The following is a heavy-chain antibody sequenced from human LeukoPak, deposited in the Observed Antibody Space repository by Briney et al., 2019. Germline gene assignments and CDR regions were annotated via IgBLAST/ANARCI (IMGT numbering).Heavy chain of an antibody. V-gene: IGHV1-69*06. CDR1: GGTFNSYA. J-gene: IGHJ6*03. CDR2: IIPMSDTA. Sequence: ASVKVSCKASGGTFNSYAISWVRQAPGQGLEWMGGIIPMSDTANYPQKFRGRLTITADIPTSTVYMELSSLRSEDTAVYYCARAPFPRSPHNYYYYMDVWGKGTTVTVSS. CDR3: ARAPFPRSPHNYYYYMDV. D-gene: IGHD2-21*01.